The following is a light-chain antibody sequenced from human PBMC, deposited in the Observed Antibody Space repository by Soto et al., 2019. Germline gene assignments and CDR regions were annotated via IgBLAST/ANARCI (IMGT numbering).Light chain of an antibody. Sequence: EIVLTQSPATLSVSPGERATLSCRASQSVSFNLAWFQQKPGQAPRLLIYGASIRATGIPARFSGSGSGTEFTLTISSLQPDDFATYYCQQYNTYSTFGQGTRLEIK. J-gene: IGKJ5*01. CDR3: QQYNTYST. CDR2: GAS. CDR1: QSVSFN. V-gene: IGKV3-15*01.